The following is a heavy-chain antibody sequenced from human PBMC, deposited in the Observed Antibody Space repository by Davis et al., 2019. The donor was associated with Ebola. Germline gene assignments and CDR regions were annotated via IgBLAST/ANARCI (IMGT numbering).Heavy chain of an antibody. CDR1: GFTFSDYY. Sequence: LRLSCAASGFTFSDYYMSWIRQHPGKGLEWIGYIYYSGSTYYNPSLKSRVTISVDTSKNQFSLKLSSVTAADTAVYYCARDSVYYYDSSGYSRWFDPWGQGTLVTVSS. J-gene: IGHJ5*02. CDR3: ARDSVYYYDSSGYSRWFDP. V-gene: IGHV4-31*02. CDR2: IYYSGST. D-gene: IGHD3-22*01.